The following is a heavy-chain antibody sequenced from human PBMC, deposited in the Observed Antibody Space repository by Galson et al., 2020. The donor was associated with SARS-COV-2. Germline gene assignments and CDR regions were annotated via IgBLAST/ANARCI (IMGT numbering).Heavy chain of an antibody. D-gene: IGHD2-15*01. CDR1: GYTFTGYY. CDR3: ARGRVVVAATPNWFDP. Sequence: ASVKVSCKASGYTFTGYYMHWVRQAPGQGLEWMVWLNPNSGGTNYAQKFQGRVTMTRDTSISTAYMELSRLRSDDTAVYYCARGRVVVAATPNWFDPWGQGTLVTVSS. V-gene: IGHV1-2*02. CDR2: LNPNSGGT. J-gene: IGHJ5*02.